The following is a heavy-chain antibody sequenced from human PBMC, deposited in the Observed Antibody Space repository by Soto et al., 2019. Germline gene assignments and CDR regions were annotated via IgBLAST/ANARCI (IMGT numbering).Heavy chain of an antibody. CDR3: ARGVPESNAYYYYMDV. J-gene: IGHJ6*03. CDR1: GYTFSKYG. CDR2: IDPSNGNT. Sequence: QVQLLQSGGEVRKPGASVKVSCKASGYTFSKYGISWVRQARGQGLEWMAWIDPSNGNTNYAQKFQGRVTLTTDPSTTTAYMDLRSVKSDDTAVYFCARGVPESNAYYYYMDVWGKGTTVTVSS. V-gene: IGHV1-18*01.